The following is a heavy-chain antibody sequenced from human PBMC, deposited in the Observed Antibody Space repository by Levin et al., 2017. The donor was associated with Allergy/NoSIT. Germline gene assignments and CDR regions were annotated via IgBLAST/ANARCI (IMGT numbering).Heavy chain of an antibody. V-gene: IGHV1-2*02. D-gene: IGHD5-18*01. Sequence: GESLKISCKASGYTFTGYYMHWVRQAPGQGLEWMGWINPNSGGTNYAQKFQGRVTMTRDTSISTAYMELSRLRSDDTAVYYCARTGYSYGYGFGYWGQGTLVTVSS. CDR1: GYTFTGYY. CDR2: INPNSGGT. J-gene: IGHJ4*02. CDR3: ARTGYSYGYGFGY.